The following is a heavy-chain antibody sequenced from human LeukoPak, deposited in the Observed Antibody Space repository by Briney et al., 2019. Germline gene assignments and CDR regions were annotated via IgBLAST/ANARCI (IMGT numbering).Heavy chain of an antibody. CDR2: MSTSDSPI. Sequence: GGSLRLSCAASGFTFSDYYMSWISQAPGRGLEWVSYMSTSDSPIYYTDSVKGRFTISRDNAKNSLYLQMNSLRASDTAVYYCARELNGAFDPWGQGTLVTVSS. CDR3: ARELNGAFDP. V-gene: IGHV3-11*04. D-gene: IGHD1-1*01. J-gene: IGHJ5*02. CDR1: GFTFSDYY.